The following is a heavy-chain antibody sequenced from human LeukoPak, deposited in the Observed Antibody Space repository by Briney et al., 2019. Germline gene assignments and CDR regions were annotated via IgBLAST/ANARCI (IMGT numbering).Heavy chain of an antibody. CDR1: GGSIISSAYY. CDR3: ARCGDIAPGT. Sequence: SETLSLNCTVSGGSIISSAYYWGWIRQPPGKGLEWIGTVYYVGNTYYNPSLKSRVTISIDTSKNQFSLKLSSVTAADTAVYYCARCGDIAPGTWGQGTLVTVSS. J-gene: IGHJ5*02. V-gene: IGHV4-39*07. CDR2: VYYVGNT. D-gene: IGHD6-25*01.